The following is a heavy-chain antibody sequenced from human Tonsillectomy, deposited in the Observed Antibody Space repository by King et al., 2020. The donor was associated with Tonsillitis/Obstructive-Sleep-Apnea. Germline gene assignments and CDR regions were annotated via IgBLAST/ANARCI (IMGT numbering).Heavy chain of an antibody. D-gene: IGHD4-11*01. CDR1: GGSISSYY. J-gene: IGHJ4*02. V-gene: IGHV4-59*01. CDR2: IYYSGST. Sequence: QLQESGPGLVKPSETLSLTCTVSGGSISSYYWSWIRQAPGKGLEWIGYIYYSGSTDYNPSLKSRVTISVDTSKNQFSLKLTSVTAADTAVYYCAAHDYSSLYFDYWGQGTLVTVSS. CDR3: AAHDYSSLYFDY.